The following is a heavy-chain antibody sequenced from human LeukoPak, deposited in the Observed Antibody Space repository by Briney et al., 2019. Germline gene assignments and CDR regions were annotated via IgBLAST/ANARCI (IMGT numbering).Heavy chain of an antibody. Sequence: GGSLRLSCAASGFTFSHYSMNWVRQAPGRALEWVSSITSSGTYIFYADSVKGRFTISRDNAKNSLYLQMNSLGPEDTAVYYCARDPYSGNYGNYYYYYMDVWGKGTTVTISS. V-gene: IGHV3-21*01. D-gene: IGHD1-26*01. CDR3: ARDPYSGNYGNYYYYYMDV. CDR1: GFTFSHYS. J-gene: IGHJ6*03. CDR2: ITSSGTYI.